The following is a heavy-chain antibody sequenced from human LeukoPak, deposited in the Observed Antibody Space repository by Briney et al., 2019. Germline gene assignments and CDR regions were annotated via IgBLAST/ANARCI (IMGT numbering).Heavy chain of an antibody. V-gene: IGHV1-8*01. D-gene: IGHD2-21*02. CDR1: GYTFTSYD. Sequence: ASVKVSCKASGYTFTSYDINWVRQATGQGLEWMGWMNPNSGNTGYAQKFQGRVTMTRNTSISTAYMELSNLRSEDTAVYYCARAQEYCGGDCYPELWGQGTLVTVSS. CDR2: MNPNSGNT. J-gene: IGHJ4*02. CDR3: ARAQEYCGGDCYPEL.